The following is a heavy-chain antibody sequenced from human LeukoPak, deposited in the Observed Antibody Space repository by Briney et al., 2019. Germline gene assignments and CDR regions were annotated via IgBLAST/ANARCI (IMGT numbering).Heavy chain of an antibody. J-gene: IGHJ4*02. CDR1: GGSISSSSYY. CDR3: ARHLRKKYYYDSSGYYRPYYFDY. V-gene: IGHV4-39*01. Sequence: MPSQTLSLTCTVSGGSISSSSYYWGWIRQPPGKGLEWIGSIYYSGSTYYNPSLKSRVTMSLDTSKNQFSLKLTSVTAADTAVYYCARHLRKKYYYDSSGYYRPYYFDYWGQGTLVTVSS. D-gene: IGHD3-22*01. CDR2: IYYSGST.